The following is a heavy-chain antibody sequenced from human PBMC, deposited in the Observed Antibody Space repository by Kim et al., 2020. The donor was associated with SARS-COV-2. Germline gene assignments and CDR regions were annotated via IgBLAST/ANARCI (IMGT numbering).Heavy chain of an antibody. J-gene: IGHJ1*01. CDR1: GFTFDDYT. V-gene: IGHV3-43*01. CDR2: ISWDGGST. CDR3: AKGPAGSGYHHLQFQH. D-gene: IGHD3-22*01. Sequence: GGSLRLSCAASGFTFDDYTMHWVRQAPGKGLEWVSLISWDGGSTYYADSVKGRFTISRDNSKNSLYLQMNSLRTEDTALYYCAKGPAGSGYHHLQFQHWGQGTLVTVSS.